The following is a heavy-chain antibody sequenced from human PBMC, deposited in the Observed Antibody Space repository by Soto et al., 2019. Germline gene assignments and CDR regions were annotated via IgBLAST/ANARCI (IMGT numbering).Heavy chain of an antibody. V-gene: IGHV3-7*01. CDR1: GLTFSNYW. Sequence: EVQLVESGGGLVQPGGSLRLSCVVSGLTFSNYWMSWVRQAPGKGLEWVANINQDGSESYYVDSVKGRFTISRDNTKNCLYLQMTSLRAEATAVYYCARPARECSSPGCANWGQGTLVTVSS. CDR2: INQDGSES. J-gene: IGHJ4*02. D-gene: IGHD2-2*01. CDR3: ARPARECSSPGCAN.